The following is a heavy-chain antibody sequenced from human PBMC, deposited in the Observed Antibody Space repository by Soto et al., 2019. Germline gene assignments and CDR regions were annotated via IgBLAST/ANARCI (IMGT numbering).Heavy chain of an antibody. CDR2: IYYSGST. J-gene: IGHJ5*02. CDR1: GGSISSGGYY. D-gene: IGHD1-20*01. V-gene: IGHV4-31*03. Sequence: PYITCTVSGGSISSGGYYWSWVRQHPGKGLEWIGYIYYSGSTYYNPSLKSRVTISVDTSKNQFSLKLSSVTAADTAVYYCAREAMTGNWFDPWGQVTLFT. CDR3: AREAMTGNWFDP.